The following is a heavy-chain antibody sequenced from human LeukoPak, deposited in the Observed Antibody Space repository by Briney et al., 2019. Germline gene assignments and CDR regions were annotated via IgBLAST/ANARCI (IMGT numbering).Heavy chain of an antibody. CDR1: GFTFNTYS. D-gene: IGHD6-19*01. CDR3: ARDVAVAGYYYYGMDV. CDR2: ITSTGSAI. V-gene: IGHV3-48*04. Sequence: GGSLRLSCAASGFTFNTYSMNWVRQAPGKGLEWVSYITSTGSAIFYADSVKGRFTISRDNAKNSLYLQMNSLRAEDTAVYYCARDVAVAGYYYYGMDVWGQGTTVTVSS. J-gene: IGHJ6*02.